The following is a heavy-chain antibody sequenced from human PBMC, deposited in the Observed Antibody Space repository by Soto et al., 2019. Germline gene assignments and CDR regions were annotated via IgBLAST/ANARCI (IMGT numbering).Heavy chain of an antibody. J-gene: IGHJ4*02. V-gene: IGHV1-69*01. Sequence: QVQLVQSGAEVKKPGSSVKVSCKASGGAFSSFDISWGRQAPGLGLEWMGGSIPVLGRTSYAQTFQGRCTITAYAATRRAHRDVYSLRPGVTALYYCARARAESELSYDFWGGSFESWCSGNLVSVSS. CDR2: SIPVLGRT. D-gene: IGHD3-3*01. CDR1: GGAFSSFD. CDR3: ARARAESELSYDFWGGSFES.